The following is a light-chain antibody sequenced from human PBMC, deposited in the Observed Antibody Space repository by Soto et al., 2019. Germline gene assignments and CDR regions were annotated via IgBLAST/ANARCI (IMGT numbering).Light chain of an antibody. Sequence: QSALTQPASVSGSPGQSITISCTGTSSDVGVYNHVSWYQQHPGKAPKLMIYGVADRPSGVSSRFSGSKSGNTASLTISGLQAEDEADYYCISYTGTSTPYVFGTGTKAPS. J-gene: IGLJ1*01. CDR2: GVA. V-gene: IGLV2-14*01. CDR3: ISYTGTSTPYV. CDR1: SSDVGVYNH.